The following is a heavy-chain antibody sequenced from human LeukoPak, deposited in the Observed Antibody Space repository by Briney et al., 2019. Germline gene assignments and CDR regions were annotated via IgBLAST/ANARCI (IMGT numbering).Heavy chain of an antibody. CDR1: GGSISSYY. V-gene: IGHV4-4*07. CDR3: ARECYDFWSGYYYYYGMDV. CDR2: IYTSGST. J-gene: IGHJ6*02. Sequence: SETLSLTCTVSGGSISSYYWSWIRQPAGKGLEWIGRIYTSGSTNYNPPLKSRVTMSVDTSKNQFSLKLSSVTAADTAVYYCARECYDFWSGYYYYYGMDVWGQGTTVTVSS. D-gene: IGHD3-3*01.